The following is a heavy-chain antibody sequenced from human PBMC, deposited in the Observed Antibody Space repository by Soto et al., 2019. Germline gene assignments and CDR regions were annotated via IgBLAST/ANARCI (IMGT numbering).Heavy chain of an antibody. CDR3: ARGQLVWYGDLTPYHRDMDV. J-gene: IGHJ6*02. CDR1: GGSFDDFY. D-gene: IGHD3-10*01. V-gene: IGHV4-34*01. CDR2: ISHDGGT. Sequence: PSETLSLTCAFYGGSFDDFYWSWVRQSPGKGLEWVGEISHDGGTNYSPSLASRVSISVDTSKNQFSLHLRSVTAADTGLYYCARGQLVWYGDLTPYHRDMDVWGQGTTVA.